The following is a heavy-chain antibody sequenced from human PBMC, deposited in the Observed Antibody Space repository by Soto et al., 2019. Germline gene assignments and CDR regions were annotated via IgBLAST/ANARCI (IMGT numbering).Heavy chain of an antibody. CDR1: GFTFTSYS. Sequence: EVQLVESGGGLVKPGGSLRLSCAASGFTFTSYSMNWVRQAPGKGLEWVSSISSTTNYIYYADSMKGRFTISRDNAKNSLYLEMNSLRAEDTAVYYCARESEDLPSNFDYWGQGTLVTVSS. CDR3: ARESEDLPSNFDY. CDR2: ISSTTNYI. J-gene: IGHJ4*02. V-gene: IGHV3-21*01.